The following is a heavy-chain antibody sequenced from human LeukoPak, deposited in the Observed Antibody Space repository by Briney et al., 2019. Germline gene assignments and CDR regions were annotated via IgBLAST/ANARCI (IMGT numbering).Heavy chain of an antibody. CDR2: IYNSGST. CDR3: ARSGGHVFDY. CDR1: GSTVRTYY. D-gene: IGHD3-10*02. V-gene: IGHV3-53*01. Sequence: GGSLRLSCAASGSTVRTYYLSWVRQVPGKGLEWVSTIYNSGSTYYADSVKGRFTISRDNSKNTLYLQMNSLRAEDTAVYYCARSGGHVFDYWGQGTLVTVSS. J-gene: IGHJ4*02.